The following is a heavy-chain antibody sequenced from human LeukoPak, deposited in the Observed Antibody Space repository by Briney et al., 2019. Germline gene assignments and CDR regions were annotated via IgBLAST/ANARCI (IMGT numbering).Heavy chain of an antibody. CDR3: ARGMEFGVTSGFDS. J-gene: IGHJ4*02. CDR1: GFTFSNYC. CDR2: VSSSSSFI. D-gene: IGHD3-16*01. Sequence: GGSLRLSCAASGFTFSNYCMNWVRQAPGKGLEWVSSVSSSSSFIYYADSVKGRFTISRDSAKNSLYMQMNSLRAEDTAVYYCARGMEFGVTSGFDSWGQGTLVTVSS. V-gene: IGHV3-21*01.